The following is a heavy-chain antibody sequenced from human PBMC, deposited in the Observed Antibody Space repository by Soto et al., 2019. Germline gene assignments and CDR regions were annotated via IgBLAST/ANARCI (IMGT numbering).Heavy chain of an antibody. D-gene: IGHD7-27*01. CDR1: GFTFSSYA. CDR3: AREPLRTGDEVRSYFDY. J-gene: IGHJ4*02. Sequence: GWSLRLSCAASGFTFSSYAMHWVRQAPGKGLEWVAVISYDGSNKYYADSVKGRFTISRDNSKNTLYLQMNSLRAEDTAVYYCAREPLRTGDEVRSYFDYWGQGTLVTVSS. V-gene: IGHV3-30*04. CDR2: ISYDGSNK.